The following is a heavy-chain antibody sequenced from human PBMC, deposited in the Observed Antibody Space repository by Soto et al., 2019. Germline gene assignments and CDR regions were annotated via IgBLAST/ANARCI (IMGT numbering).Heavy chain of an antibody. CDR1: GGTFSSYT. CDR2: IIPRLGLA. CDR3: TMVPVLIISGSYYGLDS. V-gene: IGHV1-69*02. D-gene: IGHD3-22*01. J-gene: IGHJ4*02. Sequence: QVQLVQSGAEVKKPGSSVKVSCKASGGTFSSYTLSWVRQAPGQGLEWMGRIIPRLGLANYAQKFQGRVTITADTSTSTVYIELSRLRSEVTAVYYCTMVPVLIISGSYYGLDSWGQGTLVTVSS.